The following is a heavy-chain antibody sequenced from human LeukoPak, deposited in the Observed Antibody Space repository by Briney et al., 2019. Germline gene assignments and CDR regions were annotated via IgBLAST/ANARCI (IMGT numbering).Heavy chain of an antibody. Sequence: SETLSLTCTVSGASFSGNYWTWIRQPPGKELEWIGYIYYTGNTNHYSGSTNYNPSLKSRVTISVDTSKNQFSLKLSSLTVSDTAVYYCAKDSNSYLDYWGQGTLVTVSS. CDR1: GASFSGNY. CDR3: AKDSNSYLDY. J-gene: IGHJ4*02. V-gene: IGHV4-59*01. CDR2: IYYTGNTNHYSGST. D-gene: IGHD5-18*01.